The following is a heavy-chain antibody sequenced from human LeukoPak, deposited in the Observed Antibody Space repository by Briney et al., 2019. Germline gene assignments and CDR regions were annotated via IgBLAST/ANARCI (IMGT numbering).Heavy chain of an antibody. D-gene: IGHD5-24*01. V-gene: IGHV1-69*05. CDR2: IIPIFGTA. J-gene: IGHJ4*02. CDR1: GGTFSSYA. CDR3: ASSRDGYNYVPFDY. Sequence: SVKVSCKASGGTFSSYAISWVRQAPGQGLEWMGGIIPIFGTANYAQKLQGRVTITTDESTSTAYMELSSLRSEDTAVYYCASSRDGYNYVPFDYWGQGTLVTVSS.